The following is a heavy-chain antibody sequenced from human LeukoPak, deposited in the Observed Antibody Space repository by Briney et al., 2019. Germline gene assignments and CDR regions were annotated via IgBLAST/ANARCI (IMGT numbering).Heavy chain of an antibody. CDR2: ISSSAATI. CDR3: ARATSMDNYYYFYGLDL. Sequence: PGGDLRLSCAASGFSFSDYYMAWLRRAPGKGLEWLSYISSSAATIYYADSVKGRLTISRDDDKRFLYLEMSDLRVDDTAVYYCARATSMDNYYYFYGLDLWGRGTTVAVSS. D-gene: IGHD2/OR15-2a*01. J-gene: IGHJ6*02. CDR1: GFSFSDYY. V-gene: IGHV3-11*01.